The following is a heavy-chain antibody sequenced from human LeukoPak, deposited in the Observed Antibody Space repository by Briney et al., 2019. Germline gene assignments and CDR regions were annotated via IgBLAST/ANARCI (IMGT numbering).Heavy chain of an antibody. CDR1: GFTFSSYS. CDR3: ARADMELSYYYGMDV. V-gene: IGHV3-21*01. J-gene: IGHJ6*02. Sequence: PGGSLRLSCAASGFTFSSYSMNWVRQAPGKGLEWVSSISSSSSYIYYADSVKGRFTISRDNAKNSLYLQMNSLRAEDTAVYYCARADMELSYYYGMDVWGQGTTVTVSS. D-gene: IGHD4/OR15-4a*01. CDR2: ISSSSSYI.